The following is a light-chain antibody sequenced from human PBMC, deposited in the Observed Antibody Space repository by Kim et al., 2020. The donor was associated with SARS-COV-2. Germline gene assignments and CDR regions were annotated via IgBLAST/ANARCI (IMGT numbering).Light chain of an antibody. CDR2: DVS. CDR1: SSDVGGYNY. V-gene: IGLV2-14*03. Sequence: QSITTSCTGTSSDVGGYNYVSWYQQHPGKAPKLMIYDVSNRPSGVSNRFSGSKSGNTASLTISGLQAEDEADYYCSSYTSSSTLVFGGGTKVTVL. CDR3: SSYTSSSTLV. J-gene: IGLJ2*01.